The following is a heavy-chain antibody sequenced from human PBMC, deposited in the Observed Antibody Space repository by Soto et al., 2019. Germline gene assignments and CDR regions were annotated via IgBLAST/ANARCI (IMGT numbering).Heavy chain of an antibody. J-gene: IGHJ6*02. V-gene: IGHV3-48*03. CDR2: INTGGNIM. CDR1: GFIFSDYE. CDR3: ARHRLGIDV. Sequence: EVQLVESGGGSVQPGGSLRLSCVASGFIFSDYEMNWVRQAPGKGLQWISYINTGGNIMSYAGSVRGRFTISRDYAKNSLYLQMNSLRAEDTAVYYCARHRLGIDVWGQGTTVTVSS.